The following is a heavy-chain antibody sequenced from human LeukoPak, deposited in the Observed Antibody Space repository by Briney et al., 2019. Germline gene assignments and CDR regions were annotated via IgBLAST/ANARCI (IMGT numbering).Heavy chain of an antibody. Sequence: GGSLRLSCAASGFTFSSYSMNWVRQAPGKGLEWVSYITLSSTTIYYADSVKGRFTISRDNAKNSLYLQMNSLRAEDTAVYYCAKISRDIVVVPKPSLAGFDYWGQGTLVAVSS. CDR3: AKISRDIVVVPKPSLAGFDY. D-gene: IGHD2-2*01. V-gene: IGHV3-48*01. J-gene: IGHJ4*02. CDR2: ITLSSTTI. CDR1: GFTFSSYS.